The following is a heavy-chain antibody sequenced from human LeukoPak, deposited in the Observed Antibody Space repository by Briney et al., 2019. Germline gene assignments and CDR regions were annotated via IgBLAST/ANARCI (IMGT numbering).Heavy chain of an antibody. Sequence: PSETLSLTCAVSGGSISSGGYSWSWIRQPPGKGLEWIGYIYHSGSTYYNPSLKSRVTISVDRSKNQFSLKLSSVTAADTAVYYCARGSPMAATLDCWGQGTLVTVSS. CDR2: IYHSGST. J-gene: IGHJ4*02. V-gene: IGHV4-30-2*01. CDR1: GGSISSGGYS. D-gene: IGHD2-15*01. CDR3: ARGSPMAATLDC.